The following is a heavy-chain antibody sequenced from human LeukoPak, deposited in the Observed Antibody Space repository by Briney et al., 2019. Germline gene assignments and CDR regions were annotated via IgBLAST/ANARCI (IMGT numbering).Heavy chain of an antibody. Sequence: GGSLRLSCAASGFTVSSNYMSWVRQAPGKGLEWVSSISSSSSYIYYADSVKGRFTISRDNAKNSLYLQMNSLRAEDTAVYYCARYGQWLVPGSFDIWGQGTMVTVSS. D-gene: IGHD6-19*01. J-gene: IGHJ3*02. CDR2: ISSSSSYI. CDR3: ARYGQWLVPGSFDI. V-gene: IGHV3-21*01. CDR1: GFTVSSNY.